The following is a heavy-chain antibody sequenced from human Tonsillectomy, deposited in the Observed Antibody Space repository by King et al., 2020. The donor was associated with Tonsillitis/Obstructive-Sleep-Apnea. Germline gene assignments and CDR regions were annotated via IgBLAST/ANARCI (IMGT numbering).Heavy chain of an antibody. CDR1: GFTFSSYA. CDR3: AKDPAYYDSSGYDPMALYYYSYCMDV. V-gene: IGHV3-23*04. D-gene: IGHD3-22*01. Sequence: VQLVESGGGLVQPGGSLRLSCAASGFTFSSYAMSWVRQAPGKGLEWGSAIRGSGGSTYYADSVKGRFTISRDNSKNTLYLQMNSLRAEDTAVYYCAKDPAYYDSSGYDPMALYYYSYCMDVWGQGTPVTVSS. J-gene: IGHJ6*02. CDR2: IRGSGGST.